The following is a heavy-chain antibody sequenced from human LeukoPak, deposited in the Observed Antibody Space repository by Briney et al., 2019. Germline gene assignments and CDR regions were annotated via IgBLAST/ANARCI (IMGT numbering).Heavy chain of an antibody. J-gene: IGHJ4*02. CDR1: GGSFSGYY. V-gene: IGHV4-34*01. D-gene: IGHD3-3*01. Sequence: PSETLSLTCAVYGGSFSGYYWSWIRQPPGKGLEWIGEINHSGSTNYNPSLKSRVTISVDTSKNQFSLKLSSVTAADTAVYYCARGGMTIFGVVIGRAFDYWGQGNLVTVSS. CDR2: INHSGST. CDR3: ARGGMTIFGVVIGRAFDY.